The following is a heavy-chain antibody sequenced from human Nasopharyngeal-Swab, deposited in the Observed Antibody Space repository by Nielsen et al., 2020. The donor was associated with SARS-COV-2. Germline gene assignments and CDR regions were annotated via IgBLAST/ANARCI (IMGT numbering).Heavy chain of an antibody. CDR3: ASRARGFDWERFDY. J-gene: IGHJ4*02. CDR2: IYYSGST. V-gene: IGHV4-39*01. D-gene: IGHD3-9*01. Sequence: WIRQPPGKGLEWIGSIYYSGSTYYNPSLKSRVTISVDTSKNQFSLKLSSVTAADTAVYYCASRARGFDWERFDYWGQGTLVTVSS.